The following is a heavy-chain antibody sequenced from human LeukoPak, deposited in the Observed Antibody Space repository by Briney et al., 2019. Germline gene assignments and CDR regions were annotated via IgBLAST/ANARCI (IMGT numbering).Heavy chain of an antibody. CDR3: ARVYSGYDLPGSLANYYFDY. V-gene: IGHV4-4*07. CDR1: GGSISSYY. D-gene: IGHD5-12*01. Sequence: SETLSLTCTVSGGSISSYYWSWIRQPAGKGLEWIGRFYSGGGTDYNPSLKSRVTMSVDTSKNQFSLKLSSVTAADTAVYYCARVYSGYDLPGSLANYYFDYGGQGTLVTVSS. J-gene: IGHJ4*02. CDR2: FYSGGGT.